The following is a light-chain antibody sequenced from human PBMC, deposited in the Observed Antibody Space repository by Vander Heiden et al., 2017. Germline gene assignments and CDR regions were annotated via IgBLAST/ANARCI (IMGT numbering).Light chain of an antibody. J-gene: IGLJ1*01. CDR3: QVWDSSTALYV. Sequence: SYELTQPLSVSVALGQTARITCGVNNIGSKNVHWYQQKPGQAPVLVIYRDSNRPSGIPERFSGSNSGNTATLTISRAQAGDEADYYCQVWDSSTALYVFGTGTKVTVL. CDR1: NIGSKN. CDR2: RDS. V-gene: IGLV3-9*01.